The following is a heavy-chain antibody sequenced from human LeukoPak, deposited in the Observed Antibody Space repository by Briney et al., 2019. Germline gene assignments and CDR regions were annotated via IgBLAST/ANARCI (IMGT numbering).Heavy chain of an antibody. CDR3: ARNDYDYVWGSYRYTFFDY. CDR2: ISSSSSSYT. CDR1: GFTFSDYY. D-gene: IGHD3-16*02. J-gene: IGHJ4*02. V-gene: IGHV3-11*06. Sequence: GSLRLSCAASGFTFSDYYMSWIRQAPGKGLEWVSYISSSSSSYTNYADSVKGRFTISRDNAKNSLYLQMNSLRAEDTAVYYCARNDYDYVWGSYRYTFFDYWGQGTLVTVSS.